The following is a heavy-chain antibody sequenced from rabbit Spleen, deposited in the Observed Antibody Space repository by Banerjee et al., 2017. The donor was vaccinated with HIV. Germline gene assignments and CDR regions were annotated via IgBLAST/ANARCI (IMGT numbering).Heavy chain of an antibody. J-gene: IGHJ6*01. CDR1: GFSFSNYYH. CDR2: IDAGSSGTT. CDR3: VREAGYGGYGDGHL. V-gene: IGHV1S40*01. D-gene: IGHD6-1*01. Sequence: QSLEESGGDLVKPGASLTLTCTASGFSFSNYYHMCWVRQAPGKGLEWIACIDAGSSGTTYYASWTKGRFTISKTSSTTVTLQMTSLTAADTATYFCVREAGYGGYGDGHLWGPGTLVTVS.